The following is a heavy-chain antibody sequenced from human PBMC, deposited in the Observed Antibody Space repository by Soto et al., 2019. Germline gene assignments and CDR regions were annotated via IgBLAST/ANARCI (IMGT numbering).Heavy chain of an antibody. CDR2: IKKRTDGETT. Sequence: LRLSCVASGSTFSNAWLSWVRQAPGKGLEWFGRIKKRTDGETTDYAAPVKGRFTISRDDSKNTLYLQMNSLKTEDTAVYYCSQQGLLNYLDYWGQGILVTVSS. V-gene: IGHV3-15*01. CDR3: SQQGLLNYLDY. D-gene: IGHD2-15*01. CDR1: GSTFSNAW. J-gene: IGHJ4*02.